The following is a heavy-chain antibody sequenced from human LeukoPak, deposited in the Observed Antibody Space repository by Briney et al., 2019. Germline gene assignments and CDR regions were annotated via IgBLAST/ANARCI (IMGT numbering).Heavy chain of an antibody. CDR2: ISGSGGST. V-gene: IGHV3-23*01. J-gene: IGHJ4*02. CDR3: AKDRGAAAGLDY. CDR1: GFTFSSYA. Sequence: HTGGSLRLSCAASGFTFSSYAMSWVRQAPGKGLEWVSAISGSGGSTYYADSVKGRFTISSDNSKNTLYLQMNSLRDEDTAVYYCAKDRGAAAGLDYWGQGTLVTVSS. D-gene: IGHD6-13*01.